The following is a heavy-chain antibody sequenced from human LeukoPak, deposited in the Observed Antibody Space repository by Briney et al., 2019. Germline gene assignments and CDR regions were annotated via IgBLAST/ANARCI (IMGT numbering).Heavy chain of an antibody. CDR2: TSGSGDDT. J-gene: IGHJ4*02. CDR3: AKKRSSGGATQFDY. CDR1: GFTFGDYA. Sequence: AGGSLRLSCTASGFTFGDYAMNWVRQAPGKGLEWVSSTSGSGDDTYYADSVKGRFTLSRDNSKNTLYLQMNSLRADDTAVYYCAKKRSSGGATQFDYWGQGTLVTVSS. D-gene: IGHD2-15*01. V-gene: IGHV3-23*01.